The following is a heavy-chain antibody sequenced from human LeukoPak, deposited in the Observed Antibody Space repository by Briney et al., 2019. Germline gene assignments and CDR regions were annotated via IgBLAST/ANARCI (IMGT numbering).Heavy chain of an antibody. J-gene: IGHJ6*02. Sequence: PGGSLRPSCAASGFTFSSYEMNWVRQAPGKGLEWVSYISSSGSTIYYADSVKGRFTISRDNAKNSLYLQMNSLRAEDTAVYYCARDRGRGVMVYGMDVWGQGTTVTVSS. CDR2: ISSSGSTI. V-gene: IGHV3-48*03. D-gene: IGHD3-10*01. CDR3: ARDRGRGVMVYGMDV. CDR1: GFTFSSYE.